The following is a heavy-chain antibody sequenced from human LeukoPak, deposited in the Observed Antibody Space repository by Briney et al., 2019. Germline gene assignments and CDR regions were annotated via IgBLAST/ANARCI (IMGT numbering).Heavy chain of an antibody. Sequence: PSETLSLTCVVSGDSITSDKWWSWVRQPPGKGLQWIGEVSHKWDPNYTPSLESRVTISVGKSQNHFSLNLTSVTAADTAVYFCARGRHNSAVGSVFDFWGQGILVTVSS. CDR1: GDSITSDKW. CDR2: VSHKWDP. D-gene: IGHD1-26*01. J-gene: IGHJ4*02. CDR3: ARGRHNSAVGSVFDF. V-gene: IGHV4/OR15-8*01.